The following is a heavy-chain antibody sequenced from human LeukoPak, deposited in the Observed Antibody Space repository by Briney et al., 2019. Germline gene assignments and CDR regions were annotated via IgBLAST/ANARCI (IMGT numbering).Heavy chain of an antibody. J-gene: IGHJ5*02. CDR2: IYNSGNT. CDR1: GGSITSYY. CDR3: ASGGYCGTTSCYPKWFDP. D-gene: IGHD2-2*01. Sequence: PSETLSLTCTASGGSITSYYWCWIRQPPGKGLVWIGYIYNSGNTNYNPSLKSRVTISLDTSKNQFSLKLTPVTAADTAIYYCASGGYCGTTSCYPKWFDPWGQGTLVTVSS. V-gene: IGHV4-59*01.